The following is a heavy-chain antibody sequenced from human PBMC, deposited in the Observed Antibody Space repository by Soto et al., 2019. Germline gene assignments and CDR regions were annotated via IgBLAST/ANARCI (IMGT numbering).Heavy chain of an antibody. J-gene: IGHJ4*02. CDR3: ARDLRAAAGTGILGY. Sequence: GGSLRLSCAASGFTFSSYGMHWVRQAPGKGLEWVAVIWYDGSNKYYADSVKGRFTISRDNSKNTLYLQMNSLRAEDTAVYYCARDLRAAAGTGILGYWGQGTLVTVSS. CDR1: GFTFSSYG. D-gene: IGHD6-13*01. CDR2: IWYDGSNK. V-gene: IGHV3-33*01.